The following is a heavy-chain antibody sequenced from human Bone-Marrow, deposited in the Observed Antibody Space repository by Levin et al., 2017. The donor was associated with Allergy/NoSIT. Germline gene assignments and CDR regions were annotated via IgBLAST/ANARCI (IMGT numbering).Heavy chain of an antibody. CDR3: ARDHPEYCFAP. D-gene: IGHD2/OR15-2a*01. V-gene: IGHV3-30*03. CDR2: ITKDGSKK. CDR1: GFTFSDYG. Sequence: PGGSLRLSCAVSGFTFSDYGMHWVRQAPGKGLEWVASITKDGSKKYYLDSVKGRSTLSRDRSKNTVSLQMNSLTADDTAVYFCARDHPEYCFAPWGQGTLVIVSS. J-gene: IGHJ5*02.